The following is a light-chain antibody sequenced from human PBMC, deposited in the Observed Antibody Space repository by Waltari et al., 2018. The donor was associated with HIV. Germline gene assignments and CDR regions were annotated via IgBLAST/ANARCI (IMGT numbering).Light chain of an antibody. CDR1: QSLVFSDGNTY. J-gene: IGKJ3*01. CDR3: MQGTYWPFT. CDR2: EVS. Sequence: DVVMTQYPLSLSVTLGQTASISCRASQSLVFSDGNTYLHWFQQRPGQSPRRLIHEVSDRDSGVPDRFSGSGSGTDFTLQISRVEAEDVGVYYCMQGTYWPFTFGPGTKVDIK. V-gene: IGKV2-30*01.